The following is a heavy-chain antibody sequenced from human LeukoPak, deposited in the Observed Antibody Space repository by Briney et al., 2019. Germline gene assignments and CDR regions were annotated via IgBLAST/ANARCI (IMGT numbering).Heavy chain of an antibody. CDR1: GFTFSSYS. D-gene: IGHD2-2*01. J-gene: IGHJ4*02. CDR3: AREVDRVFDY. CDR2: ISSNGDNT. V-gene: IGHV3-64*02. Sequence: GGSLRLSCAASGFTFSSYSMHWLCQAPGKGLAYVSAISSNGDNTYYAGSVKGRFTISRDNSKNTLYLQMGGLRVEDMGVYYCAREVDRVFDYWGQGNLVTVSS.